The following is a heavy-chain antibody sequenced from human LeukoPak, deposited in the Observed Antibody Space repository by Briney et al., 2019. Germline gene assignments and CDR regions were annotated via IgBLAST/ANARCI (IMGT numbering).Heavy chain of an antibody. V-gene: IGHV3-23*01. J-gene: IGHJ3*02. D-gene: IGHD3-22*01. CDR3: AKGAHYYDSSGYSVDAFDI. CDR1: GFTFSSYA. CDR2: ISGSGGST. Sequence: PGGSLRHSCAASGFTFSSYAMSWVRQAPGKGLEWVSAISGSGGSTYYADSVKGRFTISRDNSKNTLYLQMNSLRAEDTAVYYCAKGAHYYDSSGYSVDAFDIWGQGTMVTVSS.